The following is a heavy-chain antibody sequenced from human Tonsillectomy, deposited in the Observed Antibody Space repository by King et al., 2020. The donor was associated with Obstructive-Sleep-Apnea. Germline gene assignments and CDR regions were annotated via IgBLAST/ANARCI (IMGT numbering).Heavy chain of an antibody. CDR2: IYYSGST. CDR3: VRGVGATPPAYFQH. D-gene: IGHD1-26*01. CDR1: GGSVSSSTHY. V-gene: IGHV4-39*07. J-gene: IGHJ1*01. Sequence: LQLQESGPGLVKPSETLSLTCTVSGGSVSSSTHYWGWIRQPPGKGLEWIGSIYYSGSTYYNPSLKSRVTISVDTSKNHFSLRLTSLTAADTAVYYCVRGVGATPPAYFQHWGQGTLVTVSS.